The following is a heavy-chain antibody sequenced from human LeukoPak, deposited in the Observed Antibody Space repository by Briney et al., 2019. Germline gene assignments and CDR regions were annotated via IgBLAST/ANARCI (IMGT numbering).Heavy chain of an antibody. CDR3: ARDDWGDFDY. D-gene: IGHD3-9*01. Sequence: GGSLRLSCAASGFTFDDYGMSWVRQAPGKGLEWVSYISSSSSTIYYADSVKGRFTISRDNAKISLYLQMNSLRAEDTAVYYCARDDWGDFDYWGQGTLVTVSS. CDR2: ISSSSSTI. V-gene: IGHV3-48*01. J-gene: IGHJ4*02. CDR1: GFTFDDYG.